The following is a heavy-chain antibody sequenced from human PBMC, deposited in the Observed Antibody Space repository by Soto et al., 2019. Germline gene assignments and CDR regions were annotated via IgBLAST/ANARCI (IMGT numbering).Heavy chain of an antibody. CDR1: GYTFTSYA. CDR3: ARVRNCWGHIYYYYGMDV. D-gene: IGHD2-21*02. CDR2: INAGNGNT. J-gene: IGHJ6*02. Sequence: GASVKVSCKASGYTFTSYAMHWVRQAPGQRLEWMGWINAGNGNTKYSQKFQGRVTITRDTSASTAYMELSSLRSEDTAVYYCARVRNCWGHIYYYYGMDVCGQGTTVTVSS. V-gene: IGHV1-3*01.